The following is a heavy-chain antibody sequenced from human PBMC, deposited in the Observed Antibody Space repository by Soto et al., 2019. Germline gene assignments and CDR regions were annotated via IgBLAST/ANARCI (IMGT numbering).Heavy chain of an antibody. J-gene: IGHJ4*02. Sequence: SETLSLTSTVSGGSVTNSSYYWGWSRQSPGKGLEWIGSAYYRGRSYSKSSVKSRVTISVDTSKNRFSLSLNSVTASDTAVYFCVSQRTTVPTQAYFDYWGPGALVPVSS. V-gene: IGHV4-39*01. CDR1: GGSVTNSSYY. D-gene: IGHD4-17*01. CDR3: VSQRTTVPTQAYFDY. CDR2: AYYRGRS.